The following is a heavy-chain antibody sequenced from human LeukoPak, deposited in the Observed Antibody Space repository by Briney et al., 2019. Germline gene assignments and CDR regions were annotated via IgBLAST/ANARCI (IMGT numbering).Heavy chain of an antibody. D-gene: IGHD3-22*01. CDR2: IYYSGST. CDR1: GGSISSSSYY. CDR3: ARDRSYYYDSSGYRGYFDY. Sequence: PSETLSLTCTVSGGSISSSSYYWGWIRQPPGKGLEWIGSIYYSGSTYYNPSLKSRVTISVDTSKNQFSLKLSSVTAADTAVYYCARDRSYYYDSSGYRGYFDYWGQGPLVTVSS. V-gene: IGHV4-39*07. J-gene: IGHJ4*02.